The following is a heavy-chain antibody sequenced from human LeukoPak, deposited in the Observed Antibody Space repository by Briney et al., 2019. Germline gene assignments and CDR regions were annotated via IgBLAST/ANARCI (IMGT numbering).Heavy chain of an antibody. CDR1: EFTFNSYW. D-gene: IGHD4-17*01. CDR2: IKQDGGQI. V-gene: IGHV3-7*01. Sequence: PGGSPRLSCAASEFTFNSYWMSWVRQAPGKGLEWVANIKQDGGQIYYLDSVKGRFTVSRDNAKNSLYLQMNSLRAEDTAVYYCARLGARQMLEYWGQGTLVTVSS. J-gene: IGHJ4*02. CDR3: ARLGARQMLEY.